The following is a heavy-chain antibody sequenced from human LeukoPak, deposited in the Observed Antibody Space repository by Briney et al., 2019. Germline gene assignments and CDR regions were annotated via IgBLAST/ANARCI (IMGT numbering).Heavy chain of an antibody. CDR1: GFTFSSYA. CDR3: AKDIVVVPAPAPGGMDV. V-gene: IGHV3-23*01. D-gene: IGHD2-2*01. Sequence: GGSLRLSCAASGFTFSSYAMSWVRQAPGKGLEWASAISGSGGSTYYADSVKGRFTISRDNSKNTLYLQMNSLRAEDTAVYYCAKDIVVVPAPAPGGMDVWGQGTTVTVSS. J-gene: IGHJ6*02. CDR2: ISGSGGST.